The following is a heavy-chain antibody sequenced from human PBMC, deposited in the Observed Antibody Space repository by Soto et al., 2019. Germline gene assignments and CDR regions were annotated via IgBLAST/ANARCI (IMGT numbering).Heavy chain of an antibody. Sequence: QVQLVESGGGVVQPGRSLRLSCAASGCTFSSYGMHWVRQARGKGLEWVAVISYDGSNKYYADSVKGRFTISRDNSKNTLYLQMNSLRAEDTAVYYCAKPLVVGGNKHDAFDIWGQGTMVTVSS. D-gene: IGHD2-21*01. V-gene: IGHV3-30*18. J-gene: IGHJ3*02. CDR3: AKPLVVGGNKHDAFDI. CDR1: GCTFSSYG. CDR2: ISYDGSNK.